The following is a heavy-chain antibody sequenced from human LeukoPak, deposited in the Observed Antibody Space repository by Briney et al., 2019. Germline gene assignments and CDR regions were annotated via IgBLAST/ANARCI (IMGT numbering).Heavy chain of an antibody. J-gene: IGHJ4*02. CDR3: ARALSRDGPVAPGY. CDR2: IYYSGNT. CDR1: GDSISSYF. V-gene: IGHV4-59*01. Sequence: SETLSLTCTVSGDSISSYFWNWIRQPPGKGLEWIGYIYYSGNTNYNPSLKSRVTISVDTSKNQFSLKLTSVTAADTAVYYCARALSRDGPVAPGYWGQGTLVIVSS. D-gene: IGHD6-19*01.